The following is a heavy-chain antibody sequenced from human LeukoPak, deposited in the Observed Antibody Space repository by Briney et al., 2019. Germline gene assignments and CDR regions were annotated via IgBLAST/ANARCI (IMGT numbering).Heavy chain of an antibody. Sequence: SETLSLTCTVSGGSISSGDYYWSWIRQPPGMGLEWIGYIYYSGTTYYNPSLKSRITISVDTSKNQFSLKLSSVTAADTAVYYCARLLTYYCGSGKKIDGMDVWGKGTTVTVSS. CDR1: GGSISSGDYY. J-gene: IGHJ6*04. D-gene: IGHD3-10*01. CDR3: ARLLTYYCGSGKKIDGMDV. V-gene: IGHV4-30-4*01. CDR2: IYYSGTT.